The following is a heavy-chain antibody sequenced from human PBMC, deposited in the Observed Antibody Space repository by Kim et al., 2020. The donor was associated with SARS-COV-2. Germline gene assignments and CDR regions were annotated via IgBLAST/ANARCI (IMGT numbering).Heavy chain of an antibody. CDR3: ARDSEVGGGYYYYGMDV. CDR1: GGSISSYY. D-gene: IGHD3-16*01. J-gene: IGHJ6*02. CDR2: IYYSGST. Sequence: SETLSLTCTVSGGSISSYYWSWIRQPPGKGLEWIGYIYYSGSTNYNPSLKSRVTISVDTSKNQFSLKLSSVTAADTAVYYCARDSEVGGGYYYYGMDVWGQGTTVTVSS. V-gene: IGHV4-59*13.